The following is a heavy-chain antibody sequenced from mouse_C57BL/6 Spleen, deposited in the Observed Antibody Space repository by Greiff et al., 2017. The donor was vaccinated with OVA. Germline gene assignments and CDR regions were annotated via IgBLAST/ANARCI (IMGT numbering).Heavy chain of an antibody. V-gene: IGHV1-55*01. CDR1: GYTFTSYW. CDR2: IYPGSGST. J-gene: IGHJ2*01. D-gene: IGHD2-3*01. CDR3: AKGVGDGYYFDY. Sequence: QVQLQQPGAELVKPGASVKMSCKASGYTFTSYWITWVKQRPGQGLEWIGGIYPGSGSTNYNEKFKSKATLTVDTSSSTAYMQLSSLTSEDSAVYYCAKGVGDGYYFDYWGQGTTLTVSS.